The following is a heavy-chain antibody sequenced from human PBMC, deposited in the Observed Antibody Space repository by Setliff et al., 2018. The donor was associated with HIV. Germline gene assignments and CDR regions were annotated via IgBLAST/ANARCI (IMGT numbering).Heavy chain of an antibody. V-gene: IGHV4-39*07. D-gene: IGHD3-22*01. Sequence: NPSETLSLTCTVSGGSISSSNYYWGWIRQSPGKGLECIGYVYYRGSTNYNPSLKSRVSIAVDTSKNHFSLKLYYVTSADTAVYYCARGRYDSDGYYFDSWGQGSLVTVSS. CDR1: GGSISSSNYY. CDR3: ARGRYDSDGYYFDS. CDR2: VYYRGST. J-gene: IGHJ4*02.